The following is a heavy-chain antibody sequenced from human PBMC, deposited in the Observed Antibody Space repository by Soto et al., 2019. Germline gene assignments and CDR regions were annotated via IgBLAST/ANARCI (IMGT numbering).Heavy chain of an antibody. J-gene: IGHJ6*02. Sequence: GGSLRLSCAASGFTFNSYDMHWVRQVTGKGLEWVSAIGTAGAPYYPGSVKGRFTISRENAKNSLYLQMNSLRDGDTAVYYCARGSTYSGLDVWGQGTTVTVSS. CDR2: IGTAGAP. CDR3: ARGSTYSGLDV. CDR1: GFTFNSYD. V-gene: IGHV3-13*05.